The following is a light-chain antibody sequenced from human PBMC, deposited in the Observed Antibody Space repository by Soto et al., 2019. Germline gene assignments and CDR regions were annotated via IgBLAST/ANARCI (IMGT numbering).Light chain of an antibody. CDR1: QGIAKS. V-gene: IGKV1-27*01. Sequence: DIQMTQSPSSLSASVGDRVTMTCRASQGIAKSLAWYQQKPGKAPKLLIYSASTLQSGVPSRFSGSGSGTDFTHTISSLQPEDVATYYCQKYNSAPWTFGQGTKVEIK. CDR2: SAS. J-gene: IGKJ1*01. CDR3: QKYNSAPWT.